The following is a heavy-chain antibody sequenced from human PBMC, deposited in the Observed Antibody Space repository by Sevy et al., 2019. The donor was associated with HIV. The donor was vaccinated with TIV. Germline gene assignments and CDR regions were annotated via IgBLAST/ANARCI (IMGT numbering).Heavy chain of an antibody. CDR1: GFSISSDYY. J-gene: IGHJ4*02. D-gene: IGHD3-10*01. CDR3: ARDYYGSGSYYEFVY. V-gene: IGHV4-38-2*02. CDR2: IYDGGST. Sequence: SETLSLTCTVSGFSISSDYYWGWIRQPPGKGLEWIGSIYDGGSTYYNPSLKSRVTISIDTSKNQFSLKLSFVTAADTVVYYCARDYYGSGSYYEFVYWGQGTLVTVSS.